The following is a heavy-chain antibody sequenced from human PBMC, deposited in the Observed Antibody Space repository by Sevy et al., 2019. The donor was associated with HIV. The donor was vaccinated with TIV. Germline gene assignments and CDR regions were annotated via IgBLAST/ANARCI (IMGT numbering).Heavy chain of an antibody. CDR1: GFTFSSYS. J-gene: IGHJ3*02. D-gene: IGHD3-22*01. CDR3: ARLGIVVVKAFDI. CDR2: ISSSSSYI. Sequence: GGSLRLSCAASGFTFSSYSMNWVRQAPGKGLEWVSSISSSSSYIYYADSVKGRFTISRDNAKNSLYLQMNSRRAEDTAVYYCARLGIVVVKAFDIWGQGTMVTVSS. V-gene: IGHV3-21*01.